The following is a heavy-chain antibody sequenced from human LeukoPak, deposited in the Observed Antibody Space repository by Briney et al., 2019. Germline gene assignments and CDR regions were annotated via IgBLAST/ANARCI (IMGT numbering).Heavy chain of an antibody. CDR3: AREFGYAVTSLDY. V-gene: IGHV4-34*01. D-gene: IGHD4-17*01. Sequence: KPSETLSLTCAVYGGSFSGYYWSWIRQPPGKGLEWIGEINHSGSTNYNPSLKSRVTISVDTSKNQFSLKLSSVTAADTAVYYCAREFGYAVTSLDYWGQGTLVTVSS. CDR2: INHSGST. CDR1: GGSFSGYY. J-gene: IGHJ4*02.